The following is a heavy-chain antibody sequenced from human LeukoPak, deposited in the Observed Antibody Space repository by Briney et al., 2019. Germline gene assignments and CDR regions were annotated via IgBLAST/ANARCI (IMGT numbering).Heavy chain of an antibody. D-gene: IGHD5-24*01. J-gene: IGHJ4*02. V-gene: IGHV3-48*01. CDR2: VGIDSGNT. CDR3: ARDYKYAYDN. Sequence: GGSLRLSCAVSGFTFSDYSMNWVRQAPGKGLEWTSYVGIDSGNTNYADSVKGRFTISGDKAKNSLYLQMNSLRVEDTAVYYCARDYKYAYDNWGQGTLVTVSS. CDR1: GFTFSDYS.